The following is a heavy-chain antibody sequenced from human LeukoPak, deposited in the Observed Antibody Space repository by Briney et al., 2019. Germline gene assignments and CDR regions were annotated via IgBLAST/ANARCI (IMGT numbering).Heavy chain of an antibody. D-gene: IGHD6-13*01. CDR3: TGEEASAGNWFDP. CDR1: GGSISGYY. V-gene: IGHV4-59*01. CDR2: IYYSGSS. J-gene: IGHJ5*02. Sequence: SETLSLTCTVSGGSISGYYWTWIRQPPGKGLEWIGYIYYSGSSNYNPSLKSRVTMSVDTSRNQFSLKLSSVTAADTAVYHCTGEEASAGNWFDPWGQGTLVTVSS.